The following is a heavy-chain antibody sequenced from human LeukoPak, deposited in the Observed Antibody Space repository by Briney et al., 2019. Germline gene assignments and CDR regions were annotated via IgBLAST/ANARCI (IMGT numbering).Heavy chain of an antibody. J-gene: IGHJ4*02. CDR3: AREYCVGGSCYPWSY. Sequence: ASVKVSCTASGYTFTTYAMHWVRQAPGQRLEWMGWTNAGSGNTKYSQKFQGRVTITRDISASTAYMELSSLRSEDTAVYYCAREYCVGGSCYPWSYWGQGTLVTVSS. CDR2: TNAGSGNT. V-gene: IGHV1-3*01. CDR1: GYTFTTYA. D-gene: IGHD2-15*01.